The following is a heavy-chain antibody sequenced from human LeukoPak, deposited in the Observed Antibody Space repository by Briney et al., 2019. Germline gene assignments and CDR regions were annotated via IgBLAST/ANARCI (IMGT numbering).Heavy chain of an antibody. V-gene: IGHV3-21*01. J-gene: IGHJ4*02. D-gene: IGHD2-15*01. CDR1: GFTFSSYS. CDR2: ISSSSSYI. CDR3: ARDFGYCSGGSCRLDY. Sequence: KTGGSLGLSCAASGFTFSSYSMNWVRQAPGKGLEWVSSISSSSSYIYYADSVKGRFTISRDNAKNSLYLQMNSLRAEDTAVYYCARDFGYCSGGSCRLDYWGQGTLVTVSS.